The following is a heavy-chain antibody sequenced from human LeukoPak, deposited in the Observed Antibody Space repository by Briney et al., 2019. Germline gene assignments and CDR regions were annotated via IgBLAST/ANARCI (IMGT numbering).Heavy chain of an antibody. D-gene: IGHD3-10*01. V-gene: IGHV4-34*01. J-gene: IGHJ4*02. CDR1: GGSFSGYY. Sequence: PSETLSLTCAVYGGSFSGYYWSWIRQPPGKGLEWIGEINHSGSTNYNPSLKSRVTISVDTSKNQFSLKLSSVTAADTAVYYCARFDTMVRGAYDNWGQGTLVTVSS. CDR2: INHSGST. CDR3: ARFDTMVRGAYDN.